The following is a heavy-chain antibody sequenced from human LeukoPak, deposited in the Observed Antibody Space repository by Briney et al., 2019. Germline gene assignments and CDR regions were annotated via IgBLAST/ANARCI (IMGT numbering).Heavy chain of an antibody. D-gene: IGHD3-16*02. Sequence: SETLSLTCTVSGYSISSGYYWGWIRQPPGKGLEWIGSIYHSGSTNYNPSLKSRVTISVDTSKNQFSLKLSSVTAADTAVYYCARTAYDYVWGSYRHISPQKHFDYWGQGTLVTVSS. V-gene: IGHV4-38-2*02. CDR3: ARTAYDYVWGSYRHISPQKHFDY. CDR2: IYHSGST. J-gene: IGHJ4*02. CDR1: GYSISSGYY.